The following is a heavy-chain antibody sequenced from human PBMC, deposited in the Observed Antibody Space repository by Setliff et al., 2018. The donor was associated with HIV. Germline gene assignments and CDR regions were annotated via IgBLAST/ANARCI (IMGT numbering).Heavy chain of an antibody. Sequence: SETLSLTCAVSGASINTINHLWDWIRQPPGKGLEYIGSISHGSTYYTPSLDSRVTISVDTSKNQFSLRLTSVTAADTAVYFCASRVYYYDSSGYLREEGFDPWGQGTLVTDSS. D-gene: IGHD3-22*01. J-gene: IGHJ5*02. CDR3: ASRVYYYDSSGYLREEGFDP. V-gene: IGHV4-39*01. CDR1: GASINTINHL. CDR2: ISHGST.